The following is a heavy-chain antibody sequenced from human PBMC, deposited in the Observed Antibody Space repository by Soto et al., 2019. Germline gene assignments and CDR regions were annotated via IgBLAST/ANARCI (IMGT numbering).Heavy chain of an antibody. D-gene: IGHD5-18*01. J-gene: IGHJ4*02. Sequence: VASVKVSCKVSGYTLTELSMHWVRQAPGKGLEWMGGFDPEDGETIYAQKFQGRVTMTEDTSTDTAYMELSSLRSEDTAVYYCATRGYSYGYVDYWGQGTLVTVSS. CDR3: ATRGYSYGYVDY. CDR2: FDPEDGET. V-gene: IGHV1-24*01. CDR1: GYTLTELS.